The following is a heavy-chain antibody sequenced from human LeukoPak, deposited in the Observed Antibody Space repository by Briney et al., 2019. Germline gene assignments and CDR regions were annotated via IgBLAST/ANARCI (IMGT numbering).Heavy chain of an antibody. CDR1: GASIYSGNHY. Sequence: PSQTLSLTCTVSGASIYSGNHYWTWIRQFPGKGLEWMGNIYYTGSTTYKPSLQSRLIFSLDTANNQFFLNLTSVTAGDTAVYHCAREDSGGTFDYWGQGSLVTVSS. J-gene: IGHJ4*02. CDR3: AREDSGGTFDY. CDR2: IYYTGST. D-gene: IGHD1-1*01. V-gene: IGHV4-31*03.